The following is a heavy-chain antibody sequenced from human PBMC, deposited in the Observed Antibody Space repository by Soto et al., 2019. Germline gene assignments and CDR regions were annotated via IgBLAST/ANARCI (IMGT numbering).Heavy chain of an antibody. CDR2: INQDGSGT. D-gene: IGHD6-19*01. CDR1: EFTFISSF. CDR3: ARYLRGSGRYFFDH. V-gene: IGHV3-7*03. Sequence: GGSLRLSCRASEFTFISSFMGWVRQAPGKGLEWVANINQDGSGTYYVDSVKGRFTISRDNAKNSLYLQMNSLRAEDTAVYYCARYLRGSGRYFFDHWCQGTLVTVYS. J-gene: IGHJ4*02.